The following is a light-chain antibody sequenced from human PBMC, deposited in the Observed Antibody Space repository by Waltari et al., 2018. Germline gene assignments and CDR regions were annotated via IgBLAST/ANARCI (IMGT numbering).Light chain of an antibody. Sequence: QSALTPPASVSGSPGQSITIPCPGTASAVAFYNFVSWYQQHPGKAPTVIIYDVSERPSGVSNRFSGSKSGNSAFLTISGLQAEDEADYYCNSYTGSSSWVFCGGTKLTV. CDR3: NSYTGSSSWV. CDR2: DVS. CDR1: ASAVAFYNF. V-gene: IGLV2-14*03. J-gene: IGLJ3*02.